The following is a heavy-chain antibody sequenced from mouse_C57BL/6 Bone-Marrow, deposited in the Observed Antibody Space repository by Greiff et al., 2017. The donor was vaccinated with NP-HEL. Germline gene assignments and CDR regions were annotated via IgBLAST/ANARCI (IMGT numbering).Heavy chain of an antibody. D-gene: IGHD2-1*01. CDR1: GFTFTDYY. CDR2: IRNKANGYTT. CDR3: AGLGYYGSNRYYAMDY. V-gene: IGHV7-3*01. J-gene: IGHJ4*01. Sequence: EVKVVESGGGLVQPGGSLSLSCAASGFTFTDYYMSWVRQPPGKALEWLGFIRNKANGYTTEYSASVKGRFTVSRSTSQTILYLQMNALRAVDSATYYCAGLGYYGSNRYYAMDYWGQGTSVTVSS.